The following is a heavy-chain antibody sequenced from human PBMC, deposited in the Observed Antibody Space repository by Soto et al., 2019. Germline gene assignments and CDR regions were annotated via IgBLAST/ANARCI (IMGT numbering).Heavy chain of an antibody. CDR2: ISSSSSYI. D-gene: IGHD4-17*01. Sequence: PGGSLRLSCAASGFTFSSYSMNWVRQAPGKGLEWVSSISSSSSYIYYADSVKGRFTISRDNAKNSLYLQMNSLRAEDTAVYYCARDLNGDYSGYYYGMDVWGQGTTVTVSS. J-gene: IGHJ6*02. V-gene: IGHV3-21*01. CDR3: ARDLNGDYSGYYYGMDV. CDR1: GFTFSSYS.